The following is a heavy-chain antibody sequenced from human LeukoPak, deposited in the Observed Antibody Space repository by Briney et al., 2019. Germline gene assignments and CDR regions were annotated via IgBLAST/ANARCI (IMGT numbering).Heavy chain of an antibody. CDR1: RGTFSNYA. Sequence: ASVKVSCKASRGTFSNYAISWVRQAPGQGLEWMGWISAYNGNTNYAQKLQGRVTMTTDTSTSTAYMELRSLRSDDTAVYYCATGGGYNWFDPWGQGTLVTVSS. D-gene: IGHD3-10*01. CDR3: ATGGGYNWFDP. CDR2: ISAYNGNT. V-gene: IGHV1-18*01. J-gene: IGHJ5*02.